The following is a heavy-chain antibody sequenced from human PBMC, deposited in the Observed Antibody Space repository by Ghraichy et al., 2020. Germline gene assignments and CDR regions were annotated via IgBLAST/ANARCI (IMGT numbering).Heavy chain of an antibody. V-gene: IGHV4-34*01. CDR3: ARGKGAMVRGVLDY. Sequence: ETLSLTCAVYGGSFSGYYWSWIRQPPGKGLEWIGEINHSGSTNYNPSLKSRVTISVDTSKNQFSLKLSSVTAADTAVYYCARGKGAMVRGVLDYWGQGTLVTVSS. CDR1: GGSFSGYY. CDR2: INHSGST. D-gene: IGHD3-10*01. J-gene: IGHJ4*02.